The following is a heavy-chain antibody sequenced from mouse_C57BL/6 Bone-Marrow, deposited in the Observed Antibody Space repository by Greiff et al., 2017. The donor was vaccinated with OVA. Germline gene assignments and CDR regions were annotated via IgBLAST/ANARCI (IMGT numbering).Heavy chain of an antibody. J-gene: IGHJ1*03. CDR2: INPGSGGT. CDR3: ARGGDSWYFDV. V-gene: IGHV1-54*01. Sequence: QVQLQQSGAELVRPGTSVKVSCKASGYAFTNYLIEWVKQRPGQGLEWIGVINPGSGGTNYNEKFKGKATLTADKSSSTAYMQLSSLTTEDSAIYYCARGGDSWYFDVWGTGTTVTVSS. CDR1: GYAFTNYL. D-gene: IGHD2-13*01.